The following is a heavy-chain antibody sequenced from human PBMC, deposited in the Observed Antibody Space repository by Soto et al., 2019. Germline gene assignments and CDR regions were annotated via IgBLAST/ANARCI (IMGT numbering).Heavy chain of an antibody. Sequence: QVQLVQSGAEVKKPGSSVKVSCKASVGTFSSYTISWVRQAPGQGLEWMGRIIPILGIANYAQKFQGRVTITVDKSTSTAYMELSSLSSEGTAVYYCARDLSAARPPRLGYWGQGTLVTVSS. CDR1: VGTFSSYT. J-gene: IGHJ4*02. CDR2: IIPILGIA. D-gene: IGHD6-6*01. CDR3: ARDLSAARPPRLGY. V-gene: IGHV1-69*08.